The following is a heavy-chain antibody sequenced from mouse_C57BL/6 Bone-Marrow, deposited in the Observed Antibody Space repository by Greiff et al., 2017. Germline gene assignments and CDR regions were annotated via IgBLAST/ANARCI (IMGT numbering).Heavy chain of an antibody. J-gene: IGHJ3*01. CDR1: GYSFTSYG. CDR3: ATGYDGSSAFDY. Sequence: QVQLQQSGPELVRPGASVKLSCKASGYSFTSYGMSWVKQRNGKGLEWIGGIYPNNGNTNYNQKFKGKATLTADKSSSTAYMQLRSLTSEDSAVYFCATGYDGSSAFDYWGQGTPVTVSA. V-gene: IGHV1-81*01. D-gene: IGHD1-1*01. CDR2: IYPNNGNT.